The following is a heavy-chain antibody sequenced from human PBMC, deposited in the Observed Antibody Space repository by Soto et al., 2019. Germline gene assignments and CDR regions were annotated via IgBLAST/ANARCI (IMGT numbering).Heavy chain of an antibody. D-gene: IGHD2-15*01. CDR1: GGSFSGYY. J-gene: IGHJ6*03. CDR2: INHSGST. V-gene: IGHV4-34*01. Sequence: SQTLSLTCAVYGGSFSGYYWSWIRQPPGKGLEWIGEINHSGSTNYNPSLKSRVTISVDTSKNQFSLKLSSVTAADTAVYYCARENCSGGSCHENYYYYYYMDVWGKGTTVTVSS. CDR3: ARENCSGGSCHENYYYYYYMDV.